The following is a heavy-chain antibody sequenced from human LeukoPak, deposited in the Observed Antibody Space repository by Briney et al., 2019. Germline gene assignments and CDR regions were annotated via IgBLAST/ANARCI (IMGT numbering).Heavy chain of an antibody. V-gene: IGHV4-39*01. D-gene: IGHD1-26*01. CDR3: TRSSIVGATDFFDY. CDR1: GDSISSSNCF. J-gene: IGHJ4*02. Sequence: SETLSLTCTVSGDSISSSNCFWCWIRQPPGKGLEWIGSIYCSGSTYYNASLKTRVTISVDTSKNQFSLKLSSVTAADTAVYYSTRSSIVGATDFFDYWGQGTLVTASS. CDR2: IYCSGST.